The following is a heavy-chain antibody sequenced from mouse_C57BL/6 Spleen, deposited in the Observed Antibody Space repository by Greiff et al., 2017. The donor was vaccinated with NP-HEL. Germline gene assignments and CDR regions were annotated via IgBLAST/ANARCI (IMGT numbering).Heavy chain of an antibody. V-gene: IGHV1-55*01. Sequence: QFQLQQPGAELLHPGASVPMSCKSSGYTFPSYWLTLLLPSPCHVLEWICDIYPGSGSTNYNEKFKSKATLTVDTSSSTAYMQLSSLTSEDSAVYYCARNYGSRNFDYWGQGTTLTVSS. CDR2: IYPGSGST. D-gene: IGHD1-1*01. CDR1: GYTFPSYW. J-gene: IGHJ2*01. CDR3: ARNYGSRNFDY.